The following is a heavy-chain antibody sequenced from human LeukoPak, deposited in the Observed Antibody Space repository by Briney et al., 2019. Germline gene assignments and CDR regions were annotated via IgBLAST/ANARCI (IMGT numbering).Heavy chain of an antibody. V-gene: IGHV4-39*01. D-gene: IGHD5-18*01. J-gene: IGHJ4*02. CDR2: ISYSWTT. CDR1: GCSISSSSSDYY. Sequence: KSSETLSLTCSVSGCSISSSSSDYYWGWVRQPPGKGLEWIGSISYSWTTYYNPSLKSRVTISADTSNNQFSLKLTSVTAADTAVYYCARHRHSHHYDYWGQGTLVTVSS. CDR3: ARHRHSHHYDY.